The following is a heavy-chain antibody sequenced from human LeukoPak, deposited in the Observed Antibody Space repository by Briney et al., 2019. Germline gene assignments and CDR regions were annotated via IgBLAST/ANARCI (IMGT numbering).Heavy chain of an antibody. Sequence: GESLKISCKGSGYSFNTYWIGWVRQMPGKGLEWMGIIYPGDSDTRYSPSFQGQVTISADKSISTAYLQWSSLKASDTAMYYCASIGYCSGGSCPNAFDIWGQGAMVTVSS. J-gene: IGHJ3*02. V-gene: IGHV5-51*01. CDR2: IYPGDSDT. D-gene: IGHD2-15*01. CDR1: GYSFNTYW. CDR3: ASIGYCSGGSCPNAFDI.